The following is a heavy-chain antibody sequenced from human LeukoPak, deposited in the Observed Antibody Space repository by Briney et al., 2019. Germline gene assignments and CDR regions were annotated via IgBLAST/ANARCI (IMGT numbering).Heavy chain of an antibody. J-gene: IGHJ4*02. D-gene: IGHD3-10*01. CDR1: GYTFTGYY. CDR3: ARGFRGGFGELLFNR. CDR2: INPNSGNT. Sequence: ASVKVSCKASGYTFTGYYMHWVRQAPGQGLEWMGWINPNSGNTGYAQKFQGRVTMTRNTSISTAYMELSSLRSEDTAVYYCARGFRGGFGELLFNRWGQGTLVTVSS. V-gene: IGHV1-8*02.